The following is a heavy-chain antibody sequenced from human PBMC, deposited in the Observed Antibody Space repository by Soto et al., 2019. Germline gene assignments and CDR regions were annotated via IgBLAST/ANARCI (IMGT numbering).Heavy chain of an antibody. CDR3: ARARGYHYVWGSYRSPRFDY. Sequence: KPSETLSLTCAVYGEPLSNYFWSWIRQPPGKGLEWIGEINHRGSTSNNPSLKSRVTISIDTSKNQFSLKLSSVTAADTAVYYCARARGYHYVWGSYRSPRFDYWGQGTPVTVSS. CDR1: GEPLSNYF. CDR2: INHRGST. V-gene: IGHV4-34*01. D-gene: IGHD3-16*02. J-gene: IGHJ4*02.